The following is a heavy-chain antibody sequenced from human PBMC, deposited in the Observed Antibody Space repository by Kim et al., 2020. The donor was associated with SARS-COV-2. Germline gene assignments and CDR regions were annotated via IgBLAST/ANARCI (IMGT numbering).Heavy chain of an antibody. Sequence: GGSLRLSCAASGFTFSSYGMHWVRQAPGKGLEWVAVISYDGSNKYYADSVKGRFTISRDNSKNTLYLQMNSLRAEDTAVYYCARIDRLHYTNYYYYGMDVWGQGTTVTVSS. D-gene: IGHD3-22*01. CDR3: ARIDRLHYTNYYYYGMDV. V-gene: IGHV3-33*05. CDR1: GFTFSSYG. J-gene: IGHJ6*02. CDR2: ISYDGSNK.